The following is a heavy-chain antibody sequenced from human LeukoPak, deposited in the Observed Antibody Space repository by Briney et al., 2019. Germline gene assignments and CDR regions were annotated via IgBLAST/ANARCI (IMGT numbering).Heavy chain of an antibody. V-gene: IGHV4-59*01. CDR3: VRLQPNTGEWALDI. J-gene: IGHJ3*02. Sequence: SETLSLTCTVSGGSISSYYWSWIRRPPGEGLEWIGYISNGGSTNYNPSLKSRVTISVDTSKNQLSLKLSSVTAADTAVYHCVRLQPNTGEWALDIWGQGTMVSVSS. CDR1: GGSISSYY. D-gene: IGHD1-1*01. CDR2: ISNGGST.